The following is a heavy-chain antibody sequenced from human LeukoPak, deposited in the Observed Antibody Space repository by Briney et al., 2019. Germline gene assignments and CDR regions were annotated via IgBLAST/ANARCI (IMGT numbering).Heavy chain of an antibody. D-gene: IGHD2-15*01. CDR2: ISGSGGST. J-gene: IGHJ4*02. CDR1: GFTFSSYA. CDR3: AKEGVLVVVAATHFDY. V-gene: IGHV3-23*01. Sequence: GGSLRLSCAASGFTFSSYAMSWVRQAPGKGLEWVSAISGSGGSTYYADSVKGRFTISRDNSKNTLYLQMNSLRAEDTAVYYCAKEGVLVVVAATHFDYWGQGTLVTVSS.